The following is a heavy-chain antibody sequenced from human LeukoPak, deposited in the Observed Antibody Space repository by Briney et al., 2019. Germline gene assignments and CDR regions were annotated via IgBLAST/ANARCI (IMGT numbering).Heavy chain of an antibody. CDR3: ARLGWATAPLDY. CDR2: ISSSSSYT. CDR1: GFTFSDYY. Sequence: GGSLRLSCAASGFTFSDYYMSWIRQAPGKWLEWVSYISSSSSYTNYADSVKGRFTISRDNAKNSLYLQMNSLRAEDTAVYYCARLGWATAPLDYWGQGTLVTVSS. D-gene: IGHD5-12*01. V-gene: IGHV3-11*06. J-gene: IGHJ4*02.